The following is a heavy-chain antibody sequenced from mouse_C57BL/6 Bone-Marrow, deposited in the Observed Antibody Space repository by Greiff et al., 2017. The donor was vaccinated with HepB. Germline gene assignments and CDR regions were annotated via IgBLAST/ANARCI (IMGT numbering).Heavy chain of an antibody. CDR3: ARSSYAY. Sequence: VQLQQPGAELVMPGASVKLSCKASGYTFTSYWLHWVEQRPGQGLEWIGEIDPSDSYTNYNQKFKGKSTLTVDKSSSTAYMQLSSLTAEDSAVYYCARSSYAYWGQGTLVTVSA. CDR1: GYTFTSYW. D-gene: IGHD1-1*01. J-gene: IGHJ3*01. V-gene: IGHV1-69*01. CDR2: IDPSDSYT.